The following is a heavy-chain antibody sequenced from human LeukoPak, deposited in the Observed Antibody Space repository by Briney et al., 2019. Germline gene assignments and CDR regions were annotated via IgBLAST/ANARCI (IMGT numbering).Heavy chain of an antibody. CDR2: IYPGDSDT. V-gene: IGHV5-51*01. D-gene: IGHD6-13*01. CDR1: GYSFTSYR. CDR3: ARHGASPIAAAATHYYYGMDV. J-gene: IGHJ6*02. Sequence: PGESLKISCKGSGYSFTSYRIGWVRQMPGKGLEWMGIIYPGDSDTRYSPSFQGQVTISADKSISTAYLQWSSLKASDTAMYYCARHGASPIAAAATHYYYGMDVWGQGTTVTVSS.